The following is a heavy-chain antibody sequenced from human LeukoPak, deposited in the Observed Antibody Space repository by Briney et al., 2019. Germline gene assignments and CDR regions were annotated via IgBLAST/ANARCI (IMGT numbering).Heavy chain of an antibody. Sequence: ASVKVSCKASGYTFTSYDINWVRQATGQGLEWMGWMNPNSDNTGYAQKFQGRVTITRNTSISTAYMELSSLRSEDTAVYYCARGDFWSGYPYYFDYWGQGTLVTVSS. J-gene: IGHJ4*02. CDR2: MNPNSDNT. D-gene: IGHD3-3*01. CDR1: GYTFTSYD. CDR3: ARGDFWSGYPYYFDY. V-gene: IGHV1-8*03.